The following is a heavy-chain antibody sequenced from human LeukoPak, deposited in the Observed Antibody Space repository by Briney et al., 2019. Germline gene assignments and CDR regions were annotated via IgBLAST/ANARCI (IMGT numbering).Heavy chain of an antibody. D-gene: IGHD6-19*01. J-gene: IGHJ4*02. CDR3: ARGYNSGWYAY. CDR1: GYSISSGYY. V-gene: IGHV4-38-2*02. Sequence: SETLSLTCTVSGYSISSGYYWGWIRQSPGKGLEWIGSIYHAGSTFHNRSLKSRVTISVDTSKNQFSLKVNSVTAADTAVYYCARGYNSGWYAYWGQGTLVTVSS. CDR2: IYHAGST.